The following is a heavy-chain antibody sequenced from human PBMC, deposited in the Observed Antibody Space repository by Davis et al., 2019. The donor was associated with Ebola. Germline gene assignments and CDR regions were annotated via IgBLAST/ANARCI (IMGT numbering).Heavy chain of an antibody. V-gene: IGHV5-51*01. CDR2: IYTGDSDT. D-gene: IGHD5-12*01. J-gene: IGHJ3*02. Sequence: GESLKISCKDSGDSFTSHWIGWVRQMPGKGLEWMGIIYTGDSDTRYSPSFRGQVTISADKSISTAYLQWSSLKASDTAMYYCARHSVARASGAFDIWGQGTMVTVSS. CDR3: ARHSVARASGAFDI. CDR1: GDSFTSHW.